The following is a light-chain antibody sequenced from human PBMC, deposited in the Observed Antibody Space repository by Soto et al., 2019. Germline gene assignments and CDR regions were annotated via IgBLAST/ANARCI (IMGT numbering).Light chain of an antibody. V-gene: IGLV1-40*01. Sequence: QSVLTQPPSVSGAPGQRVTISCTGSSSNFGAGYDVHWYQQLPGTAPKLLIYANNNRPSGIPDRFSGSKSGTSASLAITGLQAEDEADYYCQSYDIHLSASLVFGGGTKHRP. CDR2: ANN. J-gene: IGLJ2*01. CDR3: QSYDIHLSASLV. CDR1: SSNFGAGYD.